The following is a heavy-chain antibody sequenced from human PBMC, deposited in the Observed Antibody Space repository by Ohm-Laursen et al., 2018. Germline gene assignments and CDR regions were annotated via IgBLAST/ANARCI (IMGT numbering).Heavy chain of an antibody. CDR2: IKQDGSEK. CDR1: GFTFSTYW. J-gene: IGHJ6*02. Sequence: GSLRLSCSASGFTFSTYWMSWVRQAPGKGLEWVTNIKQDGSEKYYVDSVKGRFTISRDNAKNSLYLQMNSLRVEDTAVYYCGKGMDVWGQGTTVTVSS. CDR3: GKGMDV. V-gene: IGHV3-7*01.